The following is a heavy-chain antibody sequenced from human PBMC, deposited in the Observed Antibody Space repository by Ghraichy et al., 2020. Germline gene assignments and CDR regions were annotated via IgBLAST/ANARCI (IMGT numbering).Heavy chain of an antibody. J-gene: IGHJ3*02. Sequence: GGSLRLSCAASGFTVSSNYMSWVRQAPGKGLEWVSVIYSGGSTYYADSVKGRFTISRDNSKNTLYLQMNSLRAEDTAVYYCARLSKTAKYQYYYDSSELGALDIWGQGTMVTVSS. CDR3: ARLSKTAKYQYYYDSSELGALDI. V-gene: IGHV3-53*01. CDR2: IYSGGST. CDR1: GFTVSSNY. D-gene: IGHD3-22*01.